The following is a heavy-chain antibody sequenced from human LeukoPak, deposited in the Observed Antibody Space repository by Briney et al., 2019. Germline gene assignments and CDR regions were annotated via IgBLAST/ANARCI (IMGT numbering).Heavy chain of an antibody. V-gene: IGHV3-21*01. D-gene: IGHD1-1*01. CDR1: GFTSSSYS. Sequence: GGSLRLSCAASGFTSSSYSMNWVRQAPGKGLEWVSSISSSSSYIYYADSVKGRSTISRDNAKNSLYLQMNSLRAEDTAVYYCAANNWNVDYWGQGTLVTVSS. CDR3: AANNWNVDY. J-gene: IGHJ4*02. CDR2: ISSSSSYI.